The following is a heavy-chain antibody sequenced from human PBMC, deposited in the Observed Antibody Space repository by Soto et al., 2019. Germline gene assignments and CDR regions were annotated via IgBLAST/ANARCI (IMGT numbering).Heavy chain of an antibody. D-gene: IGHD3-3*01. Sequence: GGSLKLSCAASGFTFSSYGMHWVRQAPGKGLEWVAVIWYDGSNKYYADSVKGRFTISRDNSKNTLYLQMNSLRAEDTAVYYCARENVDFWSGPDYWGQGTLVTVSS. V-gene: IGHV3-33*01. J-gene: IGHJ4*02. CDR3: ARENVDFWSGPDY. CDR2: IWYDGSNK. CDR1: GFTFSSYG.